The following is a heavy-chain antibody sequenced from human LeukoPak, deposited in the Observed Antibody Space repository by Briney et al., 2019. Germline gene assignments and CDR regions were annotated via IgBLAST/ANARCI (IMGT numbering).Heavy chain of an antibody. Sequence: GGSLRLSCAASGFTFDDYAMYWVRQAPGKGLEWVSGISWNSGSIGYADSVKGRFTISRDNAKDSLYLQMNSLRAEDTALSYCAKANHYGDYLDYWGQGTLVTVSS. J-gene: IGHJ4*02. V-gene: IGHV3-9*01. CDR2: ISWNSGSI. CDR1: GFTFDDYA. CDR3: AKANHYGDYLDY. D-gene: IGHD4-17*01.